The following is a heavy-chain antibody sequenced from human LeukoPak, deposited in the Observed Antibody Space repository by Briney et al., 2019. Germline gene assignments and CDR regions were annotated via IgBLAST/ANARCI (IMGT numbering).Heavy chain of an antibody. D-gene: IGHD1-26*01. Sequence: SETLSLTCSVSGGSISSYYWNWIRQTPGKGLEWIGYINYSGDTNYNPSLKSRVSTSVDTSKNQLSLKLRSVTAADTAVYYCARHLYSESYYFWGQGTLVTVSS. CDR3: ARHLYSESYYF. CDR1: GGSISSYY. CDR2: INYSGDT. J-gene: IGHJ4*02. V-gene: IGHV4-59*08.